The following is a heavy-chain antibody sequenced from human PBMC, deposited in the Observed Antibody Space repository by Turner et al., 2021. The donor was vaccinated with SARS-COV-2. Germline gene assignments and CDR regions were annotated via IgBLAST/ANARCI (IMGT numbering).Heavy chain of an antibody. CDR3: VRGLRGVVVAATLNWFDP. J-gene: IGHJ5*02. V-gene: IGHV4-34*01. D-gene: IGHD2-15*01. CDR2: INHSGST. CDR1: GGSFRGYY. Sequence: QVQLQQWGAGLLKPSETLSLTCAVYGGSFRGYYWSWIRQPPVKGLEWIGEINHSGSTNYNPSLKSRVTISGDTSKNQFSLKLSSVTAADTAVYYCVRGLRGVVVAATLNWFDPWGQGTLVTVSS.